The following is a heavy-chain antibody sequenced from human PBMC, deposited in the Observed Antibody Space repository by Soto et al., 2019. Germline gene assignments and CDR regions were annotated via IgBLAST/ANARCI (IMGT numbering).Heavy chain of an antibody. D-gene: IGHD4-17*01. CDR1: GFSLSNARMG. J-gene: IGHJ6*03. V-gene: IGHV2-26*01. Sequence: SGPTLVNPTETLTLTCTVSGFSLSNARMGVRWNRQPPGKALEWLAHIFSNDEKSYSTSLKSRLTIPKDTSKSQVVLTMTKMDPVDTATYYCARIQTEDDYDDYDYYNYYMGVWGKGTTVTVSS. CDR3: ARIQTEDDYDDYDYYNYYMGV. CDR2: IFSNDEK.